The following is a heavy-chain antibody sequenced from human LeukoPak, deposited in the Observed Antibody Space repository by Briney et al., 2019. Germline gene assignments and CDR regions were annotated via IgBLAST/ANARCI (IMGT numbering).Heavy chain of an antibody. D-gene: IGHD6-25*01. CDR3: ARDFIAATAFDI. CDR1: GGSISSYY. V-gene: IGHV4-59*01. CDR2: IYYSGST. J-gene: IGHJ3*02. Sequence: SETLSLTCTVSGGSISSYYWSWIRQPPGKGLEWIGYIYYSGSTNYNPSLKSRVTISVDTSKNQFSLKLSSVTAADTAVYYCARDFIAATAFDIWGQGIMVTVSS.